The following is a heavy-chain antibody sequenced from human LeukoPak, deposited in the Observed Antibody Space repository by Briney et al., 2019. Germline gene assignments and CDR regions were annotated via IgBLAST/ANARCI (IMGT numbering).Heavy chain of an antibody. CDR1: GGIFSSYA. J-gene: IGHJ4*02. CDR2: IIPIFGTA. V-gene: IGHV1-69*01. CDR3: ASSRRFGELSSPYDY. Sequence: SVTVSCKASGGIFSSYAISWVRQAPGQGLEWMGGIIPIFGTANYAQKFQGRVTITADESTSTAYMELSSLRSEDTAVYYCASSRRFGELSSPYDYWGQGTLVTVSS. D-gene: IGHD3-10*01.